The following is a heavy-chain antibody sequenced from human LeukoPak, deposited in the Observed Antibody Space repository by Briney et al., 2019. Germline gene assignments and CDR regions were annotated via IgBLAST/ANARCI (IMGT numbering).Heavy chain of an antibody. CDR1: GGSISSYY. CDR3: AREKAVAGSFDY. J-gene: IGHJ4*03. CDR2: IYYSGST. D-gene: IGHD6-19*01. V-gene: IGHV4-59*01. Sequence: SETLSLTCTVSGGSISSYYWSWIRQPPGKGLEWIGYIYYSGSTNYNPSLKSRVTISVDTSKNQFSLKLSSVTAADTAVYYCAREKAVAGSFDYWGQGTTVTVSS.